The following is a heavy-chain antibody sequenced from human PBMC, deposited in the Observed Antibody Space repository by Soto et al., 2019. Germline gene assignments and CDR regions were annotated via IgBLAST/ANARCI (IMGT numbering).Heavy chain of an antibody. CDR2: IYYSGST. V-gene: IGHV4-30-4*01. CDR3: ARGNKLRFLEWSPRNGMDV. Sequence: SETLSLTCTVSGGSISSGDYYLSWIRQPPGKGLEWIGYIYYSGSTYYNPSLKSRVTISVDTSKNQFSLRLSSVTAADTAVYYCARGNKLRFLEWSPRNGMDVWGQGTTVTVSS. J-gene: IGHJ6*02. CDR1: GGSISSGDYY. D-gene: IGHD3-3*01.